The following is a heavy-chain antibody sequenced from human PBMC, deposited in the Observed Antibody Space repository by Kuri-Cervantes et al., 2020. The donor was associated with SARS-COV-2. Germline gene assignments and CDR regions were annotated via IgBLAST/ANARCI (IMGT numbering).Heavy chain of an antibody. CDR3: AKRGYSDTSGYLGSCNS. D-gene: IGHD3-22*01. V-gene: IGHV3-23*01. J-gene: IGHJ5*01. Sequence: WETLSLTCAASGFTFSNFAMNWVRQAPGKGLEWVAAISGSAGDTYYEASVKGRFTISRDNYKNMLYLQMNSLRADDTAVYYCAKRGYSDTSGYLGSCNSWAHGTLVTVSS. CDR1: GFTFSNFA. CDR2: ISGSAGDT.